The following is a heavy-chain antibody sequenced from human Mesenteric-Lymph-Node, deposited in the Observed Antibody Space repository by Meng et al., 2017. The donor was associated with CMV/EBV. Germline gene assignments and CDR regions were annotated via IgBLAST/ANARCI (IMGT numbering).Heavy chain of an antibody. J-gene: IGHJ5*02. CDR3: ARPHRNGSEDSPWFDP. D-gene: IGHD3-10*01. V-gene: IGHV4-39*01. Sequence: QLQLQESGPGLVKPSETLSLTCTVSGGSISSSSYYWGWIRQPPGKGLEWIGSIYYSGSTYYNPSLKSRVTISVDTSKNQFSLKLCSVTAADTAVYYCARPHRNGSEDSPWFDPWGQGTLVTVSS. CDR2: IYYSGST. CDR1: GGSISSSSYY.